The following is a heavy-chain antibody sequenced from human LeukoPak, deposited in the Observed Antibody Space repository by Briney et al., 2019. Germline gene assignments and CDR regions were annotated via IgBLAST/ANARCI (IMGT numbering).Heavy chain of an antibody. Sequence: GGSLRLSCAASGFTFTSYWMHWVRQAPGKGLVWVSRINTDGSSTTYADSVKGRFTISRDNAKNTLYLHMSSLGAEDTAVYYCARVRDLRYFDWSNTPDAFDIWGQGTMVTVSS. CDR2: INTDGSST. CDR3: ARVRDLRYFDWSNTPDAFDI. J-gene: IGHJ3*02. V-gene: IGHV3-74*03. CDR1: GFTFTSYW. D-gene: IGHD3-9*01.